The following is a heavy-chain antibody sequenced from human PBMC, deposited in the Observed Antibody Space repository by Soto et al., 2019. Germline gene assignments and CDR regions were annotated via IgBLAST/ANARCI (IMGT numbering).Heavy chain of an antibody. CDR2: ISNDGSHE. V-gene: IGHV3-30*18. D-gene: IGHD3-3*01. CDR1: GFSFRTYG. J-gene: IGHJ4*02. Sequence: PGGSLRLSCEASGFSFRTYGMHWVRQAPGKGLEWVAVISNDGSHEYYTESVKGRFTISRDNSKNTLYLQMNSLRPEDTAVYYCANGEGGYYDYSLDYWGQGTRVTVSS. CDR3: ANGEGGYYDYSLDY.